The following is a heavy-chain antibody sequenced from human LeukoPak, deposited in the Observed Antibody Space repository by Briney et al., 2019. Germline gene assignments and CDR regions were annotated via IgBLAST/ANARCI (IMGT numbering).Heavy chain of an antibody. CDR2: IYTSGST. CDR1: GGSISSYY. D-gene: IGHD3-3*01. CDR3: ARLNYDFWSGYPSNYMDV. J-gene: IGHJ6*03. V-gene: IGHV4-4*09. Sequence: SETLSLTCTVSGGSISSYYWSWIRQPPGKGLEWIGYIYTSGSTNYNPSLKSRVTISVDTSKNQFSLKLSSVTAADTAVYYCARLNYDFWSGYPSNYMDVWGKGTTVTVSS.